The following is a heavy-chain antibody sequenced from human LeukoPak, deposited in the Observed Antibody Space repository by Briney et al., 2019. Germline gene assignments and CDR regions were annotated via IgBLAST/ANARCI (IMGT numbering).Heavy chain of an antibody. CDR1: GFIFNNYA. CDR3: AKDNRRHYTSGPNPDSLH. D-gene: IGHD6-19*01. Sequence: GGSLRLSCAGSGFIFNNYAMHWDRQPPGKGLEWVSGISWNSGSIDYADSVKGRFTISRDNAKNSLYLQMNSLRVEDTAFYYCAKDNRRHYTSGPNPDSLHWGQGALVTVSS. J-gene: IGHJ4*02. CDR2: ISWNSGSI. V-gene: IGHV3-9*01.